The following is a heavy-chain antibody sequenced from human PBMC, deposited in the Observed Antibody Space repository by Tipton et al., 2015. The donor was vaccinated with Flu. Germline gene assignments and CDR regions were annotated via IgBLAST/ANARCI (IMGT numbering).Heavy chain of an antibody. J-gene: IGHJ4*02. CDR2: ISASGNSI. Sequence: SLRLSCAASGFTFSDYEMNWVRQAPGQGLEWISYISASGNSINYADSVEGRFTISRDNAKNTLSLQMNSLRAEDTAVYYCTRAREASDFDYWGQGTLVSVSS. CDR3: TRAREASDFDY. V-gene: IGHV3-48*03. CDR1: GFTFSDYE.